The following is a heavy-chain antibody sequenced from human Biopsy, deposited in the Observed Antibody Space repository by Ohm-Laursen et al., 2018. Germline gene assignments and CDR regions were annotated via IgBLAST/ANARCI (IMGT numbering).Heavy chain of an antibody. CDR1: GYSIKSGYY. CDR2: IYHSGST. V-gene: IGHV4-38-2*01. Sequence: SETLSLTWAVSGYSIKSGYYWGWIRQPPGKGLEWIGNIYHSGSTYYNPSLKSRVTISVDTSKNQFSLRLNSVTAADTAVYYCARATNSTGWPYYYFYGMDVWGQGTTVTVSS. CDR3: ARATNSTGWPYYYFYGMDV. J-gene: IGHJ6*02. D-gene: IGHD2/OR15-2a*01.